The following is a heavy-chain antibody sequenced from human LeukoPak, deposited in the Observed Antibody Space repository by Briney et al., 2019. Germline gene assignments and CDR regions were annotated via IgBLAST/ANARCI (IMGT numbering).Heavy chain of an antibody. D-gene: IGHD3-3*01. CDR1: GGSISSYY. CDR2: IYYSGST. J-gene: IGHJ4*02. V-gene: IGHV4-59*12. Sequence: SETLSLTCTVSGGSISSYYWSWIRQPPGKGLEWIGYIYYSGSTNYNPSLKSRVTISVDTSKNQFSLKLSSVTAADTAVYYCARSDFWSGYYPHFDYWGQGTLVTVSS. CDR3: ARSDFWSGYYPHFDY.